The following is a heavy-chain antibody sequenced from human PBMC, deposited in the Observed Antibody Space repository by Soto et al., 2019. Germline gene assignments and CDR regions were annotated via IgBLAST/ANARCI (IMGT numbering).Heavy chain of an antibody. V-gene: IGHV1-69*12. CDR2: IIPIFGTA. D-gene: IGHD2-2*01. CDR3: ARGAGLVWCISTSCPFDY. Sequence: QVQLVQSGAEVKKPGSSVKVSCKASGGTFSSYAISWVRQAPGQGLEWMGGIIPIFGTANYAQKFQGRVTITADESTSTAYMELSSLRSEDTAVYYCARGAGLVWCISTSCPFDYWGQGTLVTVSS. CDR1: GGTFSSYA. J-gene: IGHJ4*02.